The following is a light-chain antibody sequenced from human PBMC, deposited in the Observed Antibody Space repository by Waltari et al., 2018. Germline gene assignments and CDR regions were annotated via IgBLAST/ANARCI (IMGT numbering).Light chain of an antibody. V-gene: IGKV2-29*03. Sequence: DVVMTQPPLFLSVPPGQPTSTPGSSRQTLRYSDGKTYVYWFLQKPGQSPQLLIYEVSSRFSGVSDRFSGSGSVTDFTLKISRVEAEDVGIYYCMQGIHLPYTFGQGTKLEIK. J-gene: IGKJ2*01. CDR1: QTLRYSDGKTY. CDR2: EVS. CDR3: MQGIHLPYT.